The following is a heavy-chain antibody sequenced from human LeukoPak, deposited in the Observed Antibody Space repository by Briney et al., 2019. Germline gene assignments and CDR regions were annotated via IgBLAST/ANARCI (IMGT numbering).Heavy chain of an antibody. CDR2: ISHGVIT. D-gene: IGHD6-19*01. Sequence: PSETLSLTCVVYGGSFSGYYWSCIRQAPGKGLEWIGEISHGVITKYNPSLTSRVTISVDSSKKQLSLNLTSVTAADTAVYYCARGIAVAVDYYYYYMDVWGKGTTVTVSS. CDR3: ARGIAVAVDYYYYYMDV. J-gene: IGHJ6*03. CDR1: GGSFSGYY. V-gene: IGHV4-34*01.